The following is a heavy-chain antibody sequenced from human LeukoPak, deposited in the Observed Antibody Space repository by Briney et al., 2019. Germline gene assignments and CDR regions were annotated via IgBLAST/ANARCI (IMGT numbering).Heavy chain of an antibody. D-gene: IGHD7-27*01. V-gene: IGHV4-34*01. CDR2: INHSGST. J-gene: IGHJ4*02. CDR3: ARGWGFDY. CDR1: GGSFSGYY. Sequence: SETLSLTCAVYGGSFSGYYWSWIRQPPGKGLEWIGEINHSGSTNYNPSLKSRVTISVDTSKNQFSLKLSSVTAADTAVYYCARGWGFDYWGQGTLVTVSS.